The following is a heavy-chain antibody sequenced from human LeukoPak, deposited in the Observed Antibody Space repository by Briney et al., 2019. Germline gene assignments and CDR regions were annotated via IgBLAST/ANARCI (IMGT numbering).Heavy chain of an antibody. Sequence: ASVKVSCKASGYTVTVYCLHWVRQAPGQGLEWMGWINPNSGGTNYAQKFQGWVTMTRDTSISTAYMELSRLRSDDTAVYYCAREPRAGSSGQKHYYGMDVWGQGTTVTVSS. J-gene: IGHJ6*02. V-gene: IGHV1-2*04. D-gene: IGHD6-25*01. CDR1: GYTVTVYC. CDR2: INPNSGGT. CDR3: AREPRAGSSGQKHYYGMDV.